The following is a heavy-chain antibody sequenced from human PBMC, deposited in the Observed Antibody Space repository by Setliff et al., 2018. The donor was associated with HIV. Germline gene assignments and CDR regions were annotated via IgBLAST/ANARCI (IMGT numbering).Heavy chain of an antibody. CDR2: LNYVGVT. V-gene: IGHV4-39*07. D-gene: IGHD2-21*02. CDR3: ATTECRGADCPQMYDY. Sequence: SETLSLTCTVSGDSISSSTYYWGWICQPPGKGLEWIGELNYVGVTNHNPSLKSRVTISVEASKRQWSLKLNSVTAADTAVYFCATTECRGADCPQMYDYWGQGTLVTVSS. J-gene: IGHJ4*02. CDR1: GDSISSSTYY.